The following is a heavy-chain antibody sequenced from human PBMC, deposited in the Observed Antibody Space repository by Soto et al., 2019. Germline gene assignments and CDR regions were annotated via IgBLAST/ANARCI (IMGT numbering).Heavy chain of an antibody. CDR2: IYYSGST. CDR1: GGSISSSSYY. V-gene: IGHV4-39*01. D-gene: IGHD6-13*01. J-gene: IGHJ5*02. CDR3: ARGIPWSRGDLRNWFDP. Sequence: QLQLQESGPGLVKPSETLSLTCTVSGGSISSSSYYWGWIRQPPGKGLEWIGSIYYSGSTYYNPSLKSRVTISVDTSKNQFSLKLSSVTAADTAVYYCARGIPWSRGDLRNWFDPWGQGTLVTVSS.